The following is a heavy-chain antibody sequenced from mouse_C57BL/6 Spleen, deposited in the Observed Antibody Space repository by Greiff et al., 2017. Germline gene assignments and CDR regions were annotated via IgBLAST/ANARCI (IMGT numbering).Heavy chain of an antibody. J-gene: IGHJ4*01. V-gene: IGHV1-19*01. Sequence: VQLKESGPVLVKPGASVKMSCKASGYTFTDYYMNWVKQSHGKSLEWIGVINPYNGGTSYNQKFKGKATLTVDKSSSTAYMELNSLTSEDSAVYYCARNYYGSGYAMDYWGQGTSVTVSS. CDR1: GYTFTDYY. CDR2: INPYNGGT. CDR3: ARNYYGSGYAMDY. D-gene: IGHD1-1*01.